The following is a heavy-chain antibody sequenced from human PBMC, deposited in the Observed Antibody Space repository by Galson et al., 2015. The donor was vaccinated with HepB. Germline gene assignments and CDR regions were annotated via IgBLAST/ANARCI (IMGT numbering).Heavy chain of an antibody. Sequence: SVKVSCKASGYTFTSHYMHWVRQAPGQGLEWMGIINPSGGSTSYAQKLQGRVTMTRDTSTSTAYMELSSLRSEDTAVYYCARGGSSNHYGMVVWGQGTTAAVSS. J-gene: IGHJ6*02. CDR2: INPSGGST. V-gene: IGHV1-46*04. D-gene: IGHD6-13*01. CDR1: GYTFTSHY. CDR3: ARGGSSNHYGMVV.